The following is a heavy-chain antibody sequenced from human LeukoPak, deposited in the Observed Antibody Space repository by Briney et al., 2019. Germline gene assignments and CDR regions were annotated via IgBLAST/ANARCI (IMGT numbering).Heavy chain of an antibody. CDR3: RSKPRRLGDLLTI. V-gene: IGHV3-66*01. D-gene: IGHD3-16*01. Sequence: SGRSLRLSCAATGXTLSNKHMIWVRQAPGKGREWVSSIFSGGGTYYADSVRGRFTIPRDNSKNMGYLKMNSLRVKNTAVCYCRSKPRRLGDLLTIWGQGTIVTVSA. CDR1: GXTLSNKH. J-gene: IGHJ3*02. CDR2: IFSGGGT.